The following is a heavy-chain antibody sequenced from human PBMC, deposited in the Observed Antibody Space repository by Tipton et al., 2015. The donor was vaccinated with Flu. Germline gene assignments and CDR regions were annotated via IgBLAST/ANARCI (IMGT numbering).Heavy chain of an antibody. CDR2: IYYSGGT. D-gene: IGHD3-10*01. V-gene: IGHV4-31*03. J-gene: IGHJ6*02. Sequence: TLSLTCTVSGGSIGSGGDYWSWIRQHPGKGLEWIGSIYYSGGTYYNPSLESRLSISVDTSKNQFSLKLISMTAADAAVYYCARDQGFGGGLTYDYYAMDVWGQGTTVTVSS. CDR3: ARDQGFGGGLTYDYYAMDV. CDR1: GGSIGSGGDY.